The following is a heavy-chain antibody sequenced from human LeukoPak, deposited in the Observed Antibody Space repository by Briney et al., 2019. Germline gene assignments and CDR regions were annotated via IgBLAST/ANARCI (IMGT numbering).Heavy chain of an antibody. CDR1: GYTFTSYY. CDR2: INPSGGST. V-gene: IGHV1-46*01. J-gene: IGHJ4*02. D-gene: IGHD2-2*01. Sequence: ASVEVSCKASGYTFTSYYMHWVRQAPGQGLEWMGIINPSGGSTSYAQKFQGRVTMTRDTSTSTVYMELSSLRSDDTAVYYCARVHSYCSSTSCLDYWGQGTLVTVSS. CDR3: ARVHSYCSSTSCLDY.